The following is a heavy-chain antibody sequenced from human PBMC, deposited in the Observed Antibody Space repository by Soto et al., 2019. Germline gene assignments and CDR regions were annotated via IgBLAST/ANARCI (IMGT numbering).Heavy chain of an antibody. CDR3: ARDDDYEANAFDY. Sequence: GGSLRLSCAASGFAFSRYGMHWFRQAPGKGLEWVALIWDDGIRKVYVDSVKGRFTISRDNSKNTLDLQMNSLRAEDTAVYYCARDDDYEANAFDYWGPGTLVTVS. CDR1: GFAFSRYG. J-gene: IGHJ4*02. V-gene: IGHV3-33*01. D-gene: IGHD3-22*01. CDR2: IWDDGIRK.